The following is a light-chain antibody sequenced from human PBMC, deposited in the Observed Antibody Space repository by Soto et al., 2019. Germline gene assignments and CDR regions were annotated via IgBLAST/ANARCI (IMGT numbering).Light chain of an antibody. CDR1: SSNIGSNY. V-gene: IGLV1-51*01. CDR3: GTWDSSLPVSVV. J-gene: IGLJ2*01. CDR2: DNN. Sequence: QSVLTQPPSVSAAPGEKVSISCSGGSSNIGSNYVSWYQQLPGAAHKLLIYDNNKRPSGIPDRFSGSTSGTSATLGITGLQTGDEADYYCGTWDSSLPVSVVFGGGTQLTVL.